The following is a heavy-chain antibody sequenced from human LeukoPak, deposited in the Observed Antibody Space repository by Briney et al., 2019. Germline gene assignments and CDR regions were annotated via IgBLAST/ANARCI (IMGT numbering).Heavy chain of an antibody. CDR1: GGSIGTYF. D-gene: IGHD3-10*01. Sequence: SETLSLTCTVSGGSIGTYFWSWIRQSPGKGLEWLGNVYFSGSTNYNPSLKSRVTTSVDTSNNQFSLKLTSVTAADTAVYYCAREAMAVGFARLPIFNYWGQGTLVTVSS. J-gene: IGHJ4*02. CDR3: AREAMAVGFARLPIFNY. V-gene: IGHV4-59*01. CDR2: VYFSGST.